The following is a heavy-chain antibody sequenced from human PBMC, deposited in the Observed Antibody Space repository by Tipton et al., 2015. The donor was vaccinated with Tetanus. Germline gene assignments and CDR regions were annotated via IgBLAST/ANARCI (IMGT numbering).Heavy chain of an antibody. D-gene: IGHD3-10*01. CDR2: IRRVSHGGTA. CDR3: TRGRFYYGWGMDV. Sequence: SLRLSCRSSGFTFGDFDVNWVRQVPGKGLKWVGFIRRVSHGGTAEYAASVKDRFIISRDDSENIAYLQMNTLKTEDSAVYHCTRGRFYYGWGMDVWGQGTTVTVSS. CDR1: GFTFGDFD. V-gene: IGHV3-49*04. J-gene: IGHJ6*02.